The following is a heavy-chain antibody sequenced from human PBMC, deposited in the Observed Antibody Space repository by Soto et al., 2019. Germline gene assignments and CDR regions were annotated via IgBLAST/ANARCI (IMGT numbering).Heavy chain of an antibody. J-gene: IGHJ5*02. D-gene: IGHD4-17*01. CDR2: IYYSGST. CDR1: GGSISSGGYY. CDR3: ARDIRGDYDHNWFDP. Sequence: QVQLQESGPGLVKPSQTLSLTCTVSGGSISSGGYYWSWIRQHPGKGLEWIGYIYYSGSTYYNPSLKSRVTISVDTSKNQFCRKLSSVTAADTAVYYCARDIRGDYDHNWFDPWGQGTLVTVSS. V-gene: IGHV4-31*03.